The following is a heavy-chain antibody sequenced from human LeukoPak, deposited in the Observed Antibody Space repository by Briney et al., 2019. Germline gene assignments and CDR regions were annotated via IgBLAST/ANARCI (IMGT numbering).Heavy chain of an antibody. J-gene: IGHJ4*02. V-gene: IGHV3-7*01. CDR1: GFTFSSYW. CDR3: ARVGSVLSIVAVPAAMFDY. D-gene: IGHD2-2*01. CDR2: IKQDGSEK. Sequence: PGGSLRLSCAASGFTFSSYWMSWVRQAPGKGLEWVANIKQDGSEKYYVDSVKGRFTISRDNAKNSLYLQMNSLRAEDTAVYYCARVGSVLSIVAVPAAMFDYWGQGTLVTVSS.